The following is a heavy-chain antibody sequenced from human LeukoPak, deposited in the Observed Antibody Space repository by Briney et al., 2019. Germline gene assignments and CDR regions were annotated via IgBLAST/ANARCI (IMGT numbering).Heavy chain of an antibody. Sequence: GGSLRLSCAASGFTFSSYTMNWVRQAPGKGLEWVSYISSSSGTIYYVDSVKGRFTISRDNSKNTLYLQMNSLRAEDTAVYYCARGPNHVTYWGQGTLVTVSS. D-gene: IGHD2-21*02. V-gene: IGHV3-48*01. CDR2: ISSSSGTI. J-gene: IGHJ4*02. CDR1: GFTFSSYT. CDR3: ARGPNHVTY.